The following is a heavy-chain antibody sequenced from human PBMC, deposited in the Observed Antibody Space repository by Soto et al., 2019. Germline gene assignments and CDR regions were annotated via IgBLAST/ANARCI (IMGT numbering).Heavy chain of an antibody. CDR3: AGAVSDFDVRRYRTSYFDQ. V-gene: IGHV4-31*03. Sequence: SETLSLTCTVSGASVSTGVYYWTWIRQHPGKGLEWIGYIDNTGSAYYNPSLTGRVDISVDTSKNQFSLNLQSLTAADTAFYYCAGAVSDFDVRRYRTSYFDQWGQGIQVTVSS. CDR2: IDNTGSA. CDR1: GASVSTGVYY. D-gene: IGHD3-10*02. J-gene: IGHJ4*02.